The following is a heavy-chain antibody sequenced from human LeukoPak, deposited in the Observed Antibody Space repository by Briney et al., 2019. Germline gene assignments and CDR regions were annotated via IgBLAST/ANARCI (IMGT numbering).Heavy chain of an antibody. V-gene: IGHV3-21*04. CDR3: ARDWVAGVPFDAFDI. CDR2: ITTTFYT. D-gene: IGHD3-10*01. CDR1: GFTFSSYS. Sequence: GGSLRLSCAASGFTFSSYSFNWVRQVPGKGLEWVSSITTTFYTYYTDSVKGRFTISRDNAKTSLYLHMNSLTAEDTAMYYCARDWVAGVPFDAFDIWGQGTMVSVSS. J-gene: IGHJ3*02.